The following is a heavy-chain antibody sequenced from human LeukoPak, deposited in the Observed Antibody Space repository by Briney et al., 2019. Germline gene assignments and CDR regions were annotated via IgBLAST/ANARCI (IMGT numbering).Heavy chain of an antibody. CDR2: ISSSGSTI. Sequence: PGGSLRLSCAASGFTFSSYEMNWVRQAPGKGLEWVSYISSSGSTIYYADSVKGRFTISRDNANNSLSLQMSSLRAEDTAVYYCAREHLAVTFGRFDAFDIWGQGTLVTVSS. J-gene: IGHJ3*02. CDR1: GFTFSSYE. V-gene: IGHV3-48*03. CDR3: AREHLAVTFGRFDAFDI. D-gene: IGHD6-19*01.